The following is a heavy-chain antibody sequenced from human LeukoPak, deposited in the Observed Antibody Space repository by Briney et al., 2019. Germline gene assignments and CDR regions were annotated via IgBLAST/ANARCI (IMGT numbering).Heavy chain of an antibody. Sequence: GESLKISCQGSGYSFTSYWIGWVRQMPGKGLEWMGIIYPGDSDTRYSPSFQGQVTISADKSISPAYLQWRSLKASDTAMYYCARSPEDSSGWYFDYWGQGTLVTASS. J-gene: IGHJ4*02. V-gene: IGHV5-51*01. CDR3: ARSPEDSSGWYFDY. D-gene: IGHD6-19*01. CDR1: GYSFTSYW. CDR2: IYPGDSDT.